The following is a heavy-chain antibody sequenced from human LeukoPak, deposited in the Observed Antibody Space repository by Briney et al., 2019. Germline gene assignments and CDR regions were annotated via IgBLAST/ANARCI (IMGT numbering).Heavy chain of an antibody. CDR2: IYTSGST. D-gene: IGHD3-3*01. CDR3: ARDPGFWSGYYSDY. V-gene: IGHV4-61*02. J-gene: IGHJ4*02. Sequence: SSETLSLTCTVSGGSISSSSYYWSWIRQPAGKGLEWIGRIYTSGSTNYNPSLKSRVTMSVDTSKNQFSLKLSSVTAADTAVYYCARDPGFWSGYYSDYWGQGTLVTVSS. CDR1: GGSISSSSYY.